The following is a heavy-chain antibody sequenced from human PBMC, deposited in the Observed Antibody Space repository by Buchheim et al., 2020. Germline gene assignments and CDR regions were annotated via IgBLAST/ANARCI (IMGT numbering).Heavy chain of an antibody. CDR1: GGSVSSGSYY. CDR2: IYYSGST. CDR3: ARDRDLNWFDP. V-gene: IGHV4-61*01. J-gene: IGHJ5*02. Sequence: QVQLQESGPGLVKPSETLSLTCTVSGGSVSSGSYYWSWIRQPPGKGLVWIGYIYYSGSTNYNPSLKSRVTISVDTSKNQFSLKLSSVTAADTAVYYCARDRDLNWFDPWGQGTL. D-gene: IGHD3-3*01.